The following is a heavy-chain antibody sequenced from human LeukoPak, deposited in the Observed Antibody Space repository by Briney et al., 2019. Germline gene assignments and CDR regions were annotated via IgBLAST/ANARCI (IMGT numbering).Heavy chain of an antibody. Sequence: GGSLRLSCAASGFTFSSYSMNWVRQAPGKGLEWVSSISSSSSYIYYADSVKGRFTISRDNAKNSLYLQMNSLRAEDTAVYYCARSPRGRIAYYYDSSGYTFDYWGQGTPVTVSS. D-gene: IGHD3-22*01. CDR2: ISSSSSYI. CDR3: ARSPRGRIAYYYDSSGYTFDY. V-gene: IGHV3-21*01. CDR1: GFTFSSYS. J-gene: IGHJ4*02.